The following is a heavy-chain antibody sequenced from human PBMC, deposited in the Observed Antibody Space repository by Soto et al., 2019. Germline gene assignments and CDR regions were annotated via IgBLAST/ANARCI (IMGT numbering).Heavy chain of an antibody. Sequence: SETLSLTCAVYGGSFGGYYWSWIRQPPGKGLEWIGEINHSGSTNYNSSLKSRVTISRDNSKNTLYLQMNSLRAEDTAVYYCATYSGNYERYGVYYGMDVWGQGTTVTVSS. J-gene: IGHJ6*02. CDR1: GGSFGGYY. V-gene: IGHV4-34*10. CDR3: ATYSGNYERYGVYYGMDV. CDR2: INHSGST. D-gene: IGHD1-26*01.